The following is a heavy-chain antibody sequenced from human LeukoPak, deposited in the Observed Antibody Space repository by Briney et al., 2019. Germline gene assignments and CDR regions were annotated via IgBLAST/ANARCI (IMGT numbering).Heavy chain of an antibody. J-gene: IGHJ4*02. Sequence: SETLSLTCAVYGGSFSGYYWSWIRQPPGKGLEWIGEINHSGSTNYNPSLKSRVTILLDTSENQFSLKLSSVTAADTAVYYCARAARLGDFGSGSSHSPGYDYWGQGTLVSVSS. D-gene: IGHD3-10*01. V-gene: IGHV4-34*01. CDR3: ARAARLGDFGSGSSHSPGYDY. CDR1: GGSFSGYY. CDR2: INHSGST.